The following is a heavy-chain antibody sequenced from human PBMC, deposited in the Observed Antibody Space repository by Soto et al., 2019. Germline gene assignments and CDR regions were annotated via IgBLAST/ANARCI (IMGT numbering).Heavy chain of an antibody. V-gene: IGHV4-34*01. CDR2: INHSGST. CDR1: GGSFSGYY. J-gene: IGHJ6*02. CDR3: ARGDRYSYAAGYYYRLDV. Sequence: QVQLLQWGATLLKPSETLSLTCAVYGGSFSGYYWSWIRQPPGKGLEWIGEINHSGSTKYNPSLKSRVTISVDTSKNQFFLKLSSVTTADTAVYFCARGDRYSYAAGYYYRLDVWGQGTTVTVSS. D-gene: IGHD5-18*01.